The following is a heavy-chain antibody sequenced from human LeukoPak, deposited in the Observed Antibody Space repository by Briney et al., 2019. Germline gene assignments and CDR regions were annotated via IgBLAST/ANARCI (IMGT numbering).Heavy chain of an antibody. J-gene: IGHJ4*02. CDR3: ARTHPTGYFDY. CDR1: GFTVISNY. V-gene: IGHV3-53*01. D-gene: IGHD1-14*01. Sequence: GGSLRLSCAASGFTVISNYMSWVRQAPGKGLECVSVIHDGGITYYADSVKGRFTISRDNSKNTVYLQMNSLRAGDTAVYYCARTHPTGYFDYWGRGTLVTVSS. CDR2: IHDGGIT.